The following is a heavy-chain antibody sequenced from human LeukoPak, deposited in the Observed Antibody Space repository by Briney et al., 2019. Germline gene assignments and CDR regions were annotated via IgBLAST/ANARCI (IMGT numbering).Heavy chain of an antibody. J-gene: IGHJ3*02. CDR3: ARVGEFKWELRGVRTFDI. Sequence: GASVKVSCKASGYTFTGYYMHWVRQAPGQGLEWMGWINPNSGGTNYAQKFQGRATMTRDTSISTAYMELSRLRSDDTAVYYCARVGEFKWELRGVRTFDIWGQGTMVTVSS. CDR1: GYTFTGYY. D-gene: IGHD1-26*01. V-gene: IGHV1-2*02. CDR2: INPNSGGT.